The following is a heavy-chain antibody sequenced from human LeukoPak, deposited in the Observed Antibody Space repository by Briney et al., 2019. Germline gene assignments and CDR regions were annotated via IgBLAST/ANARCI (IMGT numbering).Heavy chain of an antibody. CDR2: TSASGGST. J-gene: IGHJ3*02. CDR3: ANIGVRGVIRAFDI. Sequence: GGSLRLSCAASGFTFSNYAMSWVRQAPGKGLEWVSGTSASGGSTYYADSVKGRFTISRDNSKNTLYLQMNSLRAEDTAVYYCANIGVRGVIRAFDIWGQGTMVTVSS. CDR1: GFTFSNYA. D-gene: IGHD3-10*01. V-gene: IGHV3-23*01.